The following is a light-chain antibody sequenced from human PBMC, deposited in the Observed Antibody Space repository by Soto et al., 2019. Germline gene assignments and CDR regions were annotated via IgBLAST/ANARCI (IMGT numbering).Light chain of an antibody. CDR1: GSDIGGYNF. CDR3: SSYAGTNTRYV. V-gene: IGLV2-8*01. Sequence: QSVLTQPPSASGSPGQSVTISCTGTGSDIGGYNFVSWYQQHPGKVPKLIIYEVNKRPSGVPDRFSGSKSGNTASLTVSGLQADNEADYYCSSYAGTNTRYVLGTGTKLTVL. J-gene: IGLJ1*01. CDR2: EVN.